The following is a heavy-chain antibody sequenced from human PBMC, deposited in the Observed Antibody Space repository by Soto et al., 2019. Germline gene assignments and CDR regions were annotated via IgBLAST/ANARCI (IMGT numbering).Heavy chain of an antibody. V-gene: IGHV1-18*01. D-gene: IGHD5-12*01. J-gene: IGHJ4*02. CDR2: TSGNNDKK. Sequence: QVQLVQSGAEETKPGASVKVSCKASGYTFSTYGISWVRQDPGQGLEWMGWTSGNNDKKNYSQKFKGRVTMTTDTYTNTAYLELRSLSTDDTALYYCARESRGYEDYWGQGTLVIVSS. CDR3: ARESRGYEDY. CDR1: GYTFSTYG.